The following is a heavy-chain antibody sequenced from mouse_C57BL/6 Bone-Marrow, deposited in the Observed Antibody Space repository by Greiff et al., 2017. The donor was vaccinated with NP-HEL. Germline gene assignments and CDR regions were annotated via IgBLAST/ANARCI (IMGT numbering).Heavy chain of an antibody. V-gene: IGHV3-6*01. D-gene: IGHD1-1*01. J-gene: IGHJ3*01. CDR3: ARLYGSSPFAY. CDR1: GYSITSGYY. Sequence: VQLQQSGPGLVKPSQSLSLTCSVTGYSITSGYYWNWIRQFPGNKLEWMGYISYDGSNNYNPSLKNRISITRDTSKNQFFLKLNSVTTEDTATYYCARLYGSSPFAYWGQGTLVTVSA. CDR2: ISYDGSN.